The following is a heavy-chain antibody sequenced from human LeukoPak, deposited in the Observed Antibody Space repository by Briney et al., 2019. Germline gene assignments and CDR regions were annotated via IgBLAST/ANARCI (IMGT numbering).Heavy chain of an antibody. V-gene: IGHV4-59*01. CDR2: VSYSGST. D-gene: IGHD1-26*01. CDR3: ARGRYSWNYGVVFDY. Sequence: SETLSLTCTVSGGSISDYYWSWIRQPPGKGLEWIGHVSYSGSTNYNPSLRGRITMSVDTSKNQFSLKLSSVTAADTAVYYCARGRYSWNYGVVFDYWGQGTLVTVSS. CDR1: GGSISDYY. J-gene: IGHJ4*02.